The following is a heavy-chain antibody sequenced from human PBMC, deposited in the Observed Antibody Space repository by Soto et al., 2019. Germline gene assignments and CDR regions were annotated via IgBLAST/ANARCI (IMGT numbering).Heavy chain of an antibody. J-gene: IGHJ5*02. CDR1: GGSFIGYY. D-gene: IGHD2-15*01. CDR2: INHSGST. Sequence: AETLSLTCAVYGGSFIGYYWGGIRQPPGKWLEWIGEINHSGSTNYNPSLKSRVTITRDTSTSTVYMDLSSLRYEDTAVYYCARDNSQNYGTPAASSWFHPWGQGTPVTVSS. V-gene: IGHV4-34*01. CDR3: ARDNSQNYGTPAASSWFHP.